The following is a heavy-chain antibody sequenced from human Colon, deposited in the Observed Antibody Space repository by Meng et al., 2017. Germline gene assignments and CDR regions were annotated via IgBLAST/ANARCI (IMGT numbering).Heavy chain of an antibody. CDR2: INPDSGAT. V-gene: IGHV1-2*06. D-gene: IGHD2-21*01. J-gene: IGHJ4*02. Sequence: QRVQSGAEVKKPGASMKVSCKASGYRFPGYYLHWVRQAPGRGLEWMGRINPDSGATIYAQKFQGRVTMTRDTAINTSYMELSGLRSDDTAIYYCARVWSSSVIDFWGQGTLVTVSS. CDR3: ARVWSSSVIDF. CDR1: GYRFPGYY.